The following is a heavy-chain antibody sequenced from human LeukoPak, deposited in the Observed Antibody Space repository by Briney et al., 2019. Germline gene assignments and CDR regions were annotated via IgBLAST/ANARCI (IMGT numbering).Heavy chain of an antibody. CDR1: GFTFSLYW. CDR2: IKQDGSEK. Sequence: GGSLRLSCAASGFTFSLYWMNWVRRAPGKGLEWVANIKQDGSEKNYVDSVKGRFTISRDNSKNTLYLQMNSLRAEDTAVYYCAKASSGWSGEFDYWGQGTLVTVSS. V-gene: IGHV3-7*01. CDR3: AKASSGWSGEFDY. J-gene: IGHJ4*02. D-gene: IGHD6-19*01.